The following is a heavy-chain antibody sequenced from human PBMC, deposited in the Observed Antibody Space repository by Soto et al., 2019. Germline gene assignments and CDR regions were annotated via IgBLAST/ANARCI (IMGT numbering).Heavy chain of an antibody. CDR2: INHSGST. V-gene: IGHV4-34*01. D-gene: IGHD1-1*01. CDR3: ARMRQLERPAPPLGRYYYYMDV. J-gene: IGHJ6*03. CDR1: GGSFSGYY. Sequence: QVQLQQWGAGLLKPSETLSLTCAVYGGSFSGYYWSWIRQPPGKGLEWMGEINHSGSTNYNPSLKSRVTISVDTSKNQFSLKLSSVTAADTAVYYCARMRQLERPAPPLGRYYYYMDVWGKGTTVTVSS.